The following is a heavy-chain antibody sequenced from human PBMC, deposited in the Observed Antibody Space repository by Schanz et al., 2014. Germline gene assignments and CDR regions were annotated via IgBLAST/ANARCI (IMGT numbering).Heavy chain of an antibody. Sequence: QVRLQQWGAGLLKPSGTLSLTCAVYGGSFIGYDWSWIRQFPGQDLEWIGDINHYGRTNYNPSLMGRVSISSDASQNQFSLKMPSVTAADTAIYYCAIPRGSYAPNWSEARYFQHWGQGSLVTVSS. D-gene: IGHD1-1*01. J-gene: IGHJ1*01. CDR1: GGSFIGYD. V-gene: IGHV4-34*01. CDR2: INHYGRT. CDR3: AIPRGSYAPNWSEARYFQH.